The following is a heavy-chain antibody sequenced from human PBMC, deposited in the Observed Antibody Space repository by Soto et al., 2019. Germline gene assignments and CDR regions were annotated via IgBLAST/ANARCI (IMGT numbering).Heavy chain of an antibody. D-gene: IGHD1-1*01. CDR3: AKDQLLDAFDI. V-gene: IGHV3-30*18. J-gene: IGHJ3*02. Sequence: GGSLRLSCAASGFTFSSYGMHWVRQAPGKGLEWVAVISYDGSNKYYADSVKGRFTISRDNSKNTLYLQMNSLRAEDTAVYYCAKDQLLDAFDIWGQGTMVTVSS. CDR1: GFTFSSYG. CDR2: ISYDGSNK.